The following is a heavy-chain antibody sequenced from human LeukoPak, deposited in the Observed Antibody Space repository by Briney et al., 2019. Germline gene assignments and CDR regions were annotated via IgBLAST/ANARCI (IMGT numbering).Heavy chain of an antibody. Sequence: SGTLSLTCNVSGSSISNGFFWAWIRQSPGKGLEWIGSIQNGGDSYYNPSLKSRTTMSVDTSKNQFSLKLTSVTAADTAVFYCARGMGRFCTSSSCYLSFVYWGQGTLVTVSS. J-gene: IGHJ4*02. CDR2: IQNGGDS. CDR1: GSSISNGFF. V-gene: IGHV4-38-2*02. CDR3: ARGMGRFCTSSSCYLSFVY. D-gene: IGHD2-2*01.